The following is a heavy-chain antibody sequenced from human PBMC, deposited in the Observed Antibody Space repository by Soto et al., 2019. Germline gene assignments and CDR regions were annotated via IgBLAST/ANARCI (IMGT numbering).Heavy chain of an antibody. CDR1: GGSISSGAYY. CDR3: ATDFGSGSYYPDY. J-gene: IGHJ4*02. V-gene: IGHV4-31*03. Sequence: QVQLQESGPGLVKPSQTLSLTCTVSGGSISSGAYYWIWIRQHPGKGLEWIGYIYYGGNTYYHPSLKGRVSISVDTSKNQFSLKVNSVTAADTAVYYCATDFGSGSYYPDYWGQGTLVTVSS. CDR2: IYYGGNT. D-gene: IGHD3-10*01.